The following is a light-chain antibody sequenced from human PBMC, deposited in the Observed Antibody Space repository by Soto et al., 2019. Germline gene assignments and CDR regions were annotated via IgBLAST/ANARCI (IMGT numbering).Light chain of an antibody. V-gene: IGLV2-14*01. J-gene: IGLJ1*01. CDR1: SSDVGGYNH. CDR2: EVS. CDR3: SSYTSSSTPYV. Sequence: QSVLTQPAPVSGSPGQSITISCTGTSSDVGGYNHVSWYQLHPGKAPKLMVYEVSNRPSGVSNRFSGSKSGNTASLTISGLQAEDEADYYCSSYTSSSTPYVFGTGTRSPS.